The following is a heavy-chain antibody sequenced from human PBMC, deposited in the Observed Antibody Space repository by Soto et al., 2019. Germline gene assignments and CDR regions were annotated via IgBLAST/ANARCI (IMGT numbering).Heavy chain of an antibody. CDR2: ISSSSSYI. V-gene: IGHV3-21*01. D-gene: IGHD3-16*02. CDR3: ARDSISTYYDYVWGSYRTDAFDI. J-gene: IGHJ3*02. Sequence: EVQLVESGGGLVKPGGSLRLSCAASRFTFSSYSMNWVRQAPGKGLEWVSSISSSSSYIYYADSVKGRFTISRDNAKNSLYLQMNSLRAEDTAVYYCARDSISTYYDYVWGSYRTDAFDIWGQGTMVTVSS. CDR1: RFTFSSYS.